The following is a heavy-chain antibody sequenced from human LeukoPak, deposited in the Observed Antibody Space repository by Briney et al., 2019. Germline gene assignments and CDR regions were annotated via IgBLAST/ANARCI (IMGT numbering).Heavy chain of an antibody. CDR1: GGSISSYY. Sequence: PSETLSLTCTVSGGSISSYYWSWIRQPPGKGLEWIGYSYYSGNTNYNPSLKSGVAMSVATTKDQFSPKLSSVTAADTAVYYCARHSNGGDCSGGSCYVFDYWGQGTLVTVSS. V-gene: IGHV4-59*08. J-gene: IGHJ4*02. CDR2: SYYSGNT. CDR3: ARHSNGGDCSGGSCYVFDY. D-gene: IGHD2-15*01.